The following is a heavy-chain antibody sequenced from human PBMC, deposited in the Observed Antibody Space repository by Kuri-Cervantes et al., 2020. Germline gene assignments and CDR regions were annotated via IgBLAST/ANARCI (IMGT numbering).Heavy chain of an antibody. J-gene: IGHJ4*02. CDR3: ARGGYSYGYYFDY. D-gene: IGHD5-18*01. CDR1: GGSISSYY. V-gene: IGHV4-59*01. CDR2: IYYSGST. Sequence: SETLSLTCTVSGGSISSYYWSWIRQPPGKGLEWIGYIYYSGSTNYNPSLKSRVTISVDASKNQFSLKLSSVTAADTAVYYCARGGYSYGYYFDYWGQGTLVTVSS.